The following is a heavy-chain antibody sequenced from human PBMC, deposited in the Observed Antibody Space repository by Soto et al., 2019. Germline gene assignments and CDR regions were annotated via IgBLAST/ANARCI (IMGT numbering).Heavy chain of an antibody. V-gene: IGHV4-61*01. Sequence: PSETLSLTCTVSGGSVSSGSYYWSWIRQPPGKGLEWIGYIYYSGSTNYNPSLKSRVTISVDTSKNQFSLKLSSVTAADTAVYYCARGATIFGVVISPDLTVDPWGQGTLVTVSS. CDR3: ARGATIFGVVISPDLTVDP. CDR1: GGSVSSGSYY. CDR2: IYYSGST. D-gene: IGHD3-3*01. J-gene: IGHJ5*02.